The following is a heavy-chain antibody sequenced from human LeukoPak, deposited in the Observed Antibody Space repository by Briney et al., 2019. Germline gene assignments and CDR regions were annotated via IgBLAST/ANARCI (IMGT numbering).Heavy chain of an antibody. V-gene: IGHV1-18*01. J-gene: IGHJ3*02. D-gene: IGHD3-10*01. CDR1: GYNFYNYG. CDR3: ARGEFPLDAFDI. CDR2: ISPYSGNT. Sequence: ASVRVSCKSSGYNFYNYGIGWVRPAPGQRLEWMVGISPYSGNTNYGQKLQGRVTMTRDTSTNTAYMELRRLSLDDTAIYYCARGEFPLDAFDIWGQGTMVTVSS.